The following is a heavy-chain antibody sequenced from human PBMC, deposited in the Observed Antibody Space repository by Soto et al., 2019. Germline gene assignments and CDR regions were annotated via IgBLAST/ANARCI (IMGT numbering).Heavy chain of an antibody. Sequence: EVQLVQSGGGLVKPGGSLRLSCAASGLTLSMWTLNWVRQTPGKGLEWVSSLGVSDDIFYAASVKGRFTMSRDRSKNVVYLQMDRLRAEDTGVYYCARLTGIPVIAPAEEDYWGQGTPVTVSA. CDR1: GLTLSMWT. CDR2: LGVSDDI. V-gene: IGHV3-21*06. D-gene: IGHD2-21*01. CDR3: ARLTGIPVIAPAEEDY. J-gene: IGHJ4*02.